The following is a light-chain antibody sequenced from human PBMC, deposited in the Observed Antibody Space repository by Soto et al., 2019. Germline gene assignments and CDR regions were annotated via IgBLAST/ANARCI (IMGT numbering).Light chain of an antibody. V-gene: IGKV1-39*01. CDR1: QSISNY. J-gene: IGKJ3*01. CDR3: QQTYTNQGFT. CDR2: AAS. Sequence: DIQMTQSPSSLSASVGDRVTITCRASQSISNYLNWYQQKPGKAPKLLIFAASTLQSWVPSRFSGSGSGTDFTLTSRTLQPEDFATYFSQQTYTNQGFTFGPGTKVDIK.